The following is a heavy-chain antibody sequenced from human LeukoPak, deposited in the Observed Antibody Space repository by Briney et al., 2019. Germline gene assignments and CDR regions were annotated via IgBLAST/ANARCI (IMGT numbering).Heavy chain of an antibody. CDR2: INSSSSYI. CDR3: ARDPSSGWTSRGTFDY. Sequence: GGSLRLSCAASGFTFSSYSMNWVRQAPGKGLEWVSSINSSSSYIYYADSVKGRFTISRDNAKNSLYLQMNSLRAEDTAVYYCARDPSSGWTSRGTFDYWGQGTLVTVSS. D-gene: IGHD6-19*01. V-gene: IGHV3-21*01. J-gene: IGHJ4*02. CDR1: GFTFSSYS.